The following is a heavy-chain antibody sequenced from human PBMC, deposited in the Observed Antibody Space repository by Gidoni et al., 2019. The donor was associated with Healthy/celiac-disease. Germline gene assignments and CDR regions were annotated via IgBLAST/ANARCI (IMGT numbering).Heavy chain of an antibody. V-gene: IGHV3-23*01. D-gene: IGHD3-22*01. CDR2: ISGSGGST. Sequence: VQLLESGGGLVQPGGSLRLSCAASGFTFSSYAMSWVRQAPGKGLELVSAISGSGGSTYYADSVQGRFTISRDNSKNTLYLQMNSLRAEDTAVYYCAKDEKIFITMIVVVNDAFDIWGQGTMVTVSS. J-gene: IGHJ3*02. CDR1: GFTFSSYA. CDR3: AKDEKIFITMIVVVNDAFDI.